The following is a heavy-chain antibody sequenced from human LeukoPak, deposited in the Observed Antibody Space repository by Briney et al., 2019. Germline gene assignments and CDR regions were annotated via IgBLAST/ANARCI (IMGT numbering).Heavy chain of an antibody. CDR3: ARKGSLGDFDY. J-gene: IGHJ4*02. CDR2: IYYSGST. CDR1: GGSISSYY. D-gene: IGHD7-27*01. V-gene: IGHV4-59*01. Sequence: SETLSLTCTVSGGSISSYYWSWIRQPLGKGLEWIGYIYYSGSTNYNPSLKSRVTISVDTSKNQFSLKLSSVAAADTAVYYCARKGSLGDFDYWGQGTLVTVSS.